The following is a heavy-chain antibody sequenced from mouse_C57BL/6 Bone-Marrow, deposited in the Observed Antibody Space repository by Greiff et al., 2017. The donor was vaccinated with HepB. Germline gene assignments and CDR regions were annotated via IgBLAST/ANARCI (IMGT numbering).Heavy chain of an antibody. CDR1: GYTFTSYW. D-gene: IGHD3-2*02. J-gene: IGHJ3*01. CDR3: ASPDSSGYRFAY. V-gene: IGHV1-59*01. CDR2: IDPSDSYT. Sequence: QVQLQQPGAELVRPGTSVKLSCKASGYTFTSYWMHWVKQRPGQGLEWIGVIDPSDSYTNYNQKFKGKATLTVDTSSSTAYMQLSSLTSEDSAVYYCASPDSSGYRFAYWGQGTLVCLC.